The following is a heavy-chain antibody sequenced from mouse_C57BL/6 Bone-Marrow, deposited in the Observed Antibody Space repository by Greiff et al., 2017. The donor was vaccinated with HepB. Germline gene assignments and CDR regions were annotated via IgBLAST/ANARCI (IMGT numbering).Heavy chain of an antibody. CDR1: GYAFSSYW. CDR2: IYPGDGDT. CDR3: ARCRFNYYGSSYYAMDY. D-gene: IGHD1-1*01. Sequence: VQLQQSGAELVKPGASVKISCKASGYAFSSYWMNWVKQRPGKGLEWIGQIYPGDGDTNYNGKFKGKATLTADKSSSTAYMQLSSLTSEDSAVYFCARCRFNYYGSSYYAMDYWGQGTSVTVSS. V-gene: IGHV1-80*01. J-gene: IGHJ4*01.